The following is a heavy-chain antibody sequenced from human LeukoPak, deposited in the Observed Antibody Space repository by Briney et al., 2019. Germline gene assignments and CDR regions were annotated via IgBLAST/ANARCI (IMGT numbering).Heavy chain of an antibody. CDR1: GFTFSTYA. D-gene: IGHD2/OR15-2a*01. V-gene: IGHV3-23*01. J-gene: IGHJ4*02. CDR3: AKERTQTTSFDY. Sequence: PGGSLRLSCTPSGFTFSTYAMSWVRQAPGKGLEWVSLISGSGGNTYFADSVKGRLTISRDNSKNTLYLQMNSLRAEDTATYYWAKERTQTTSFDYWGQGTLVTVSS. CDR2: ISGSGGNT.